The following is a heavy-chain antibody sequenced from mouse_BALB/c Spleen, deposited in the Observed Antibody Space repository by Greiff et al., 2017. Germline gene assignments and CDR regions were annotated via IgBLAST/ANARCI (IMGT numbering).Heavy chain of an antibody. CDR1: GYTFTSYW. CDR3: ARYPYDYDAMDY. CDR2: IYPGDGDT. V-gene: IGHV1-87*01. J-gene: IGHJ4*01. D-gene: IGHD6-5*01. Sequence: QVQLKESGAELARPGASVKLSCKASGYTFTSYWMQWVKQRPGQGLEWIGAIYPGDGDTRYTQKFKGKATLTADKSSSTAYMQLSSLASEDSAVYYCARYPYDYDAMDYWGQGTSVTVSS.